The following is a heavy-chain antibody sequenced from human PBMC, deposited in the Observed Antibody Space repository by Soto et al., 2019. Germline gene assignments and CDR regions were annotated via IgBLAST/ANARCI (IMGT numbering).Heavy chain of an antibody. CDR2: ISGSGGST. J-gene: IGHJ4*02. D-gene: IGHD6-13*01. V-gene: IGHV3-23*01. Sequence: GGSLRLSCAASGFTFSSYAMSWVRQAPGKGLEWVSAISGSGGSTYYADSVKGRFTISRDNSKNTLYLQMNSLRAEDTAVYYCASGRAAAGRASRYYFDYWGQGTLVTVSS. CDR3: ASGRAAAGRASRYYFDY. CDR1: GFTFSSYA.